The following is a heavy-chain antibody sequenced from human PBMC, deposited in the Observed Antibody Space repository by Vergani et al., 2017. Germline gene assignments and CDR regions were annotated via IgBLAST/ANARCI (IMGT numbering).Heavy chain of an antibody. D-gene: IGHD6-19*01. V-gene: IGHV1-46*01. Sequence: QVQLVQSGAEVKKPGASVKVSCKASGYTFTSYYMHWVRQAPGQGLEWMGIINPSGGSTSYAQKFQGRVTMTRDTSTSTVYMALSSLRSEDTAVYYCARDPQWLDHFDYWGQGTLVTVSS. CDR3: ARDPQWLDHFDY. J-gene: IGHJ4*02. CDR1: GYTFTSYY. CDR2: INPSGGST.